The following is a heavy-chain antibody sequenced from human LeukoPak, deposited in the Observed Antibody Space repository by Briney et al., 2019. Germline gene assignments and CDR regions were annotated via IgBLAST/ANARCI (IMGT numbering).Heavy chain of an antibody. CDR3: ARGTYFYDSSGYYFDY. Sequence: SETLSLTCTVSGGSISSYYWSWIRQPPRKGLECIGYIYYSGSTNYNPSLKSRVTISVDTSKNQFSLKLSSVTAADTAVYYCARGTYFYDSSGYYFDYWGQGTLVTVSS. CDR1: GGSISSYY. V-gene: IGHV4-59*01. CDR2: IYYSGST. D-gene: IGHD3-22*01. J-gene: IGHJ4*02.